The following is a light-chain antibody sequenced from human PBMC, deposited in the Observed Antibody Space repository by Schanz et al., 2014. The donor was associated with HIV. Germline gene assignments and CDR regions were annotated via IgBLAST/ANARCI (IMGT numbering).Light chain of an antibody. CDR3: TSYAGSNNLV. J-gene: IGLJ2*01. CDR1: SSDVGGYNY. V-gene: IGLV2-8*01. Sequence: QSALTQPASVSGSPGQSITISCTGTSSDVGGYNYVSWYQQHPGKAPKLMISEVTKRPSGVPDRFSGSKSGNTASLTGSRLQAEDEADYYCTSYAGSNNLVFGGGTKLTVL. CDR2: EVT.